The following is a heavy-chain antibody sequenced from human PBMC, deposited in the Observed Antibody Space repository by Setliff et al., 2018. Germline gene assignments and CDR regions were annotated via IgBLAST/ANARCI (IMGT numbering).Heavy chain of an antibody. D-gene: IGHD3-10*01. CDR3: AKSSGSSSATNLEY. CDR2: ITDDGDTT. CDR1: GFTFSSYA. Sequence: GGSLRLSCAASGFTFSSYAQHWVRQAPGKGLEWVSAITDDGDTTHYAGSVKGRFTIDRDNANSKLYLQMNSLRVEDTALYYCAKSSGSSSATNLEYLGPGTLVTVSS. V-gene: IGHV3-23*01. J-gene: IGHJ4*02.